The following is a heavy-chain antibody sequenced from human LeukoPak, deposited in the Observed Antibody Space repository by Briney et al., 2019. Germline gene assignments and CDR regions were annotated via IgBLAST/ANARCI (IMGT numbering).Heavy chain of an antibody. D-gene: IGHD4-17*01. V-gene: IGHV5-51*01. J-gene: IGHJ5*02. CDR3: ARLPYGDYVNNWFDP. CDR2: IYPGDSDT. CDR1: GYSFTSYW. Sequence: GESLKISCKGSGYSFTSYWIGWVRQMPGKGLEWMGIIYPGDSDTRYSPSFQGQVTISADKSIGTAYLQWSSLKASDTAMYYCARLPYGDYVNNWFDPWGQGTLVTVSS.